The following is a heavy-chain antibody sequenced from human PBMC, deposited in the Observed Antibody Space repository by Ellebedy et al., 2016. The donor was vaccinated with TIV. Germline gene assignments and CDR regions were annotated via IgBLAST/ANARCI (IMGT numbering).Heavy chain of an antibody. Sequence: GESLKISCEASGFTFSSYAMGWVRQAPGKGLEWVSAISASGGSTYYADSVKGRFTISRDNSKTTLYLQMNSLRAEDTAVYYCAKRPGLYCSSTSCYQQGGDYWGQGTLVTVSS. CDR1: GFTFSSYA. D-gene: IGHD2-2*01. CDR3: AKRPGLYCSSTSCYQQGGDY. CDR2: ISASGGST. V-gene: IGHV3-23*01. J-gene: IGHJ4*02.